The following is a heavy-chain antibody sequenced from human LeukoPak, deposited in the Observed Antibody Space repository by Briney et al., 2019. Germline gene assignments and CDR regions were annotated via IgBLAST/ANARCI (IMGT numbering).Heavy chain of an antibody. CDR2: IKQDGSEK. CDR1: GFTFSSYW. J-gene: IGHJ4*02. Sequence: GGSLRLSCAASGFTFSSYWMSWVCQAPGKGLEWVANIKQDGSEKYYVDSVKGRFTISRDNSKNTLYLQMNSLRAEDTAVYYCAKEWVSYSSGWYYFDYWGQGTLVTVSS. CDR3: AKEWVSYSSGWYYFDY. V-gene: IGHV3-7*03. D-gene: IGHD6-19*01.